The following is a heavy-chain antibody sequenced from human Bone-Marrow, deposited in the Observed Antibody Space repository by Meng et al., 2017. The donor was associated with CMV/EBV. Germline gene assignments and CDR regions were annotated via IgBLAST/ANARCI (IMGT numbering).Heavy chain of an antibody. J-gene: IGHJ4*01. CDR3: AKDIFRWAFDY. CDR1: GFSIGYNA. D-gene: IGHD1-26*01. Sequence: LEVGGGLVQPGGSLRLSWGASGFSIGYNAMSWVRQAPGKGLEWVSAIEGSNDNTHYAESVKGRFTISRDTSKNTLYLQMNYLTAEDTAMYYCAKDIFRWAFDYWGHGTLVTVS. V-gene: IGHV3-23*01. CDR2: IEGSNDNT.